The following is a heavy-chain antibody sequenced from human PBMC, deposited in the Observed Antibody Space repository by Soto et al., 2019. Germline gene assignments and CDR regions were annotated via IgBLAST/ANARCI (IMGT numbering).Heavy chain of an antibody. D-gene: IGHD5-12*01. J-gene: IGHJ4*02. CDR1: GFTFSSYT. CDR2: ISSSSNTI. Sequence: EVQLVESGGGLVQPGGSLRPPFAASGFTFSSYTMNWFRQAPGKGREWVSYISSSSNTIHNADSVEGRFTISRDNAKNSLYLQMNSLRDEDTAVYYCARDTKPDGYNFDYWGQGTLVTVSS. CDR3: ARDTKPDGYNFDY. V-gene: IGHV3-48*02.